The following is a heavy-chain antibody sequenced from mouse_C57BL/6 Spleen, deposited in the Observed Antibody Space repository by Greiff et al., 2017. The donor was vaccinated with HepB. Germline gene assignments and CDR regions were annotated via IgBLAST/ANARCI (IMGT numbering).Heavy chain of an antibody. D-gene: IGHD2-1*01. CDR1: GFTFSDYG. CDR3: ARGDGNYVYYFDY. CDR2: ISSGSSTI. V-gene: IGHV5-17*01. Sequence: EVQVVESGGGLVKPGGSLKLSCAASGFTFSDYGMHWVRQAPEKGLEWVAYISSGSSTIYYADTVKGRFTISRDNAKNTLFLQMTSLRSEDTAMYYCARGDGNYVYYFDYWGQGTTLTVSS. J-gene: IGHJ2*01.